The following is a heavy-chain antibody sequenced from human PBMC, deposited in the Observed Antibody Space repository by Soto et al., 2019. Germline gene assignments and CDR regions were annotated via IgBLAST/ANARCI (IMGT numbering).Heavy chain of an antibody. CDR1: GFTFDDYA. J-gene: IGHJ6*03. CDR3: AKVSRGYSGYDHYYYMDV. Sequence: GGSLRLSCAASGFTFDDYAMHWVRQAPGKGLEWVSGISWNSGSIGYADSVKGRFTISRDNAKNSLYLQMNSLRAEDTALYYCAKVSRGYSGYDHYYYMDVWGKGTTVTVSS. CDR2: ISWNSGSI. D-gene: IGHD5-12*01. V-gene: IGHV3-9*01.